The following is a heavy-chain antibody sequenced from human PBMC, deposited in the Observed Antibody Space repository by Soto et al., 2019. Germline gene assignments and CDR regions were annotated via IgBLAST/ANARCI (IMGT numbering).Heavy chain of an antibody. CDR3: ASPPRGCSSTSCYIDYYYGMDV. D-gene: IGHD2-2*02. J-gene: IGHJ6*02. CDR1: GGTFSSYA. CDR2: IIPIFGTA. V-gene: IGHV1-69*01. Sequence: QVQLVQSGAEVKKPGSSVKVSCKASGGTFSSYAISRVRQAPGQGLEWMGGIIPIFGTANYAQKFQGRVTITADESTSTAYMELSSLRSEDTAVYYCASPPRGCSSTSCYIDYYYGMDVWGQGTTVTVSS.